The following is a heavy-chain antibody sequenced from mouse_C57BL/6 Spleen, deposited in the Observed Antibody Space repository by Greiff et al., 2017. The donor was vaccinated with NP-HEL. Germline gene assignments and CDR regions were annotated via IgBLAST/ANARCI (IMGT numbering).Heavy chain of an antibody. CDR2: IRSKSNNYAT. J-gene: IGHJ1*03. V-gene: IGHV10-1*01. CDR3: VRQPRWLEYFDV. Sequence: EVKLVESGGGLVQPKGSLKLSCAASGFSFNTYAMNWVRQAPGKGLEWVARIRSKSNNYATYYADSVKDRFTISRDDSESMLYLQMNNLKTEDTAMYYCVRQPRWLEYFDVWGTGTTVTVSS. CDR1: GFSFNTYA. D-gene: IGHD2-3*01.